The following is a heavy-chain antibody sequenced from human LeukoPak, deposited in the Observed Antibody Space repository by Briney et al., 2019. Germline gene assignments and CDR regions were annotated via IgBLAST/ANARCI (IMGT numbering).Heavy chain of an antibody. V-gene: IGHV3-21*01. CDR1: GFTFSSYT. CDR2: IISSSSRI. Sequence: GGSLRLSCAASGFTFSSYTMMWVRQAPGKGLEYVSSIISSSSRIFYADSVGGRFTISRDNAKNSLYLQMNSLRAEDTAVYYCARVPVGYQGYSSAWYTDYWGQGTLVSASS. CDR3: ARVPVGYQGYSSAWYTDY. D-gene: IGHD6-19*01. J-gene: IGHJ4*02.